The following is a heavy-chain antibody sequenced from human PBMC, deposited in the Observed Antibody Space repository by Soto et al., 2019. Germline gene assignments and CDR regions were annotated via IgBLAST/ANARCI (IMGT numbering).Heavy chain of an antibody. CDR1: GYTFTGYY. CDR2: INPKSGGT. CDR3: TRSHPLEDYGDYDEYESFHFDY. J-gene: IGHJ4*02. Sequence: ASVKVSCKASGYTFTGYYMHWVRQAPGQGLEWMGWINPKSGGTNYAQKFQGWVTMTRDRSISTAYMELSRLRFDDTAVYYCTRSHPLEDYGDYDEYESFHFDYWGQGTLVTVSS. D-gene: IGHD4-17*01. V-gene: IGHV1-2*04.